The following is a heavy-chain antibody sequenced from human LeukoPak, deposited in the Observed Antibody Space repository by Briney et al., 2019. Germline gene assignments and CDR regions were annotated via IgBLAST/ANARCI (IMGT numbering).Heavy chain of an antibody. CDR3: AISTTVVTPFDY. Sequence: YISSSSGTKHYADSVKGRFAISRDNADNSLFLQMNSLRAEDTAVYYCAISTTVVTPFDYWGRGTLVTVSS. V-gene: IGHV3-48*04. D-gene: IGHD4-23*01. J-gene: IGHJ4*02. CDR2: ISSSSGTK.